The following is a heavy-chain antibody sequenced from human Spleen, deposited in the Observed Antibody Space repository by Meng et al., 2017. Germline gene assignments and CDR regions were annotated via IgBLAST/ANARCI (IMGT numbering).Heavy chain of an antibody. V-gene: IGHV3-23*01. D-gene: IGHD1-14*01. Sequence: GGSLRLSCAASGFTFSNAWMTWVRQAPGKGLEWVSTVSGSGAKTYYADSVKGRFTISRDKSKNTLYLQMTSLRAEDTAVYYCTREPSNPYWYFDTWGRGTLVTVSS. J-gene: IGHJ2*01. CDR1: GFTFSNAW. CDR2: VSGSGAKT. CDR3: TREPSNPYWYFDT.